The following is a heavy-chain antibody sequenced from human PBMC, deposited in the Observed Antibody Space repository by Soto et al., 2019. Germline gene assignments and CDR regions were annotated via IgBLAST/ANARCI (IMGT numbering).Heavy chain of an antibody. Sequence: QVQLQESGPGLVKPSQTLSLTCTVSGGSISSGGYYWSWIRQHPRKGLEWIGYTDYSGSTYYNPSLKSRVTISVDTSKHQFSLKLSSETAADTAVYCCARGTRYCSSTSCYTHWFVPWGQGTQVTVSS. CDR2: TDYSGST. CDR1: GGSISSGGYY. V-gene: IGHV4-31*03. CDR3: ARGTRYCSSTSCYTHWFVP. J-gene: IGHJ5*02. D-gene: IGHD2-2*02.